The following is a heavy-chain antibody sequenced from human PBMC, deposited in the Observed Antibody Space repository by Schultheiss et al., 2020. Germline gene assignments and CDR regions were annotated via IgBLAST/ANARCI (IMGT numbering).Heavy chain of an antibody. CDR2: IYYSGST. CDR1: GGSISSSSYY. J-gene: IGHJ5*02. Sequence: SETLSLTCTVSGGSISSSSYYWGWIRQPPGKGLEWIGSIYYSGSTYYNPSLKSRVTISVDTSKNQFSLKLSSVTAADTAVYYCARLIAYYDSSGLKPNRWFDPWGQGTLVTVSS. V-gene: IGHV4-39*01. CDR3: ARLIAYYDSSGLKPNRWFDP. D-gene: IGHD3-22*01.